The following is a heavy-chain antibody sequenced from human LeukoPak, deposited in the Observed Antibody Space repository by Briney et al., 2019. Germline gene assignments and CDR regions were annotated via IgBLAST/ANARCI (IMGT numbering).Heavy chain of an antibody. CDR3: ARDVRISSSWYLTQLNWFDP. V-gene: IGHV4-38-2*02. J-gene: IGHJ5*02. CDR1: DYSISTDYY. Sequence: KPSETLSLTCTVSDYSISTDYYWGWIRQPPGKGLEWIGSINHSGSTYYNPSLRSRVTISVDTSKNQFSLKLSSVTAADTAVYYCARDVRISSSWYLTQLNWFDPWGQGTLVTVSS. D-gene: IGHD6-13*01. CDR2: INHSGST.